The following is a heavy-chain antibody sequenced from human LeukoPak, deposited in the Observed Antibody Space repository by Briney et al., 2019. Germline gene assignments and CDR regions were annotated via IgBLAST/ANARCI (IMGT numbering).Heavy chain of an antibody. Sequence: GGSLRLSCAASGFTFSRNAMHWLRQAPGKGLEWVTVISSDGRNKYYADSVKGRFTISRDNYKNTLYLQMNSLRAEDTAKYYCARCSNGIDFFYYWGQGTLVTVSS. CDR1: GFTFSRNA. CDR3: ARCSNGIDFFYY. D-gene: IGHD1-26*01. J-gene: IGHJ4*02. V-gene: IGHV3-30*04. CDR2: ISSDGRNK.